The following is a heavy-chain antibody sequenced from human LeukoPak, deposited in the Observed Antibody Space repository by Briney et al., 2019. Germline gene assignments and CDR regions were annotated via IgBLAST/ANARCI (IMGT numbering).Heavy chain of an antibody. V-gene: IGHV1-18*01. CDR2: VSTYSGNT. CDR3: ARFTGLDY. CDR1: GYTFTNYV. J-gene: IGHJ4*02. Sequence: ASVKVSCKASGYTFTNYVISWVRQAPGQGLEWMGWVSTYSGNTNYAQKFPGRITMTTDTSTSTAYMDLRNLRYDDTAVYYCARFTGLDYWGQGTPITVSS.